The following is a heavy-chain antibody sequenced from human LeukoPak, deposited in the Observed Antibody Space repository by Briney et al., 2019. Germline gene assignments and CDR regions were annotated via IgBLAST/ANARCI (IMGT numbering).Heavy chain of an antibody. CDR2: ISSSSSNK. Sequence: GGSLRLSCAASGFTFSSYSMNWIRQAPGKGLEWISYISSSSSNKDYADSVKGRFTISRDNAENSLSLQMNSLRGEDTAVYYCARGESASAWLIEYWGQGTLVTVSS. J-gene: IGHJ4*02. CDR1: GFTFSSYS. D-gene: IGHD6-19*01. CDR3: ARGESASAWLIEY. V-gene: IGHV3-48*01.